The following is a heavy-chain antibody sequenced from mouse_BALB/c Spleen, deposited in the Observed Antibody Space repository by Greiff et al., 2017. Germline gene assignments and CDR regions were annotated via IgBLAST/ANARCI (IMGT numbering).Heavy chain of an antibody. J-gene: IGHJ4*01. D-gene: IGHD2-4*01. CDR2: ISYDGSN. V-gene: IGHV3-6*02. Sequence: EVKLQESGPGLVKPSQSLSLTCSVTGYSITSGYYWNWIRQFPGNKLEWMGYISYDGSNNYNPSLKNRISITRDTSKNQFFLKLNSVTTEDTATYYCARDRGITTGYYAMDYWGQGTSVTVSS. CDR3: ARDRGITTGYYAMDY. CDR1: GYSITSGYY.